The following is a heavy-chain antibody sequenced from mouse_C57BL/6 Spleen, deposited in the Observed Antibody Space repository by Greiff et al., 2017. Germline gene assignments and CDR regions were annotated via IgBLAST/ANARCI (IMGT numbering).Heavy chain of an antibody. V-gene: IGHV1-19*01. CDR1: GYTFTDYY. D-gene: IGHD2-4*01. CDR2: INPYNGGT. J-gene: IGHJ4*01. CDR3: ARKGDYDGGYYAMDY. Sequence: VQLQQSGPVLVKPGASVKMSCKASGYTFTDYYMNWVKQSHGKSLEWIGVINPYNGGTSYNQKFKGKATLTVDKSSSTAYMELNSLTSEDSAVYYCARKGDYDGGYYAMDYWGQGTSVTVSS.